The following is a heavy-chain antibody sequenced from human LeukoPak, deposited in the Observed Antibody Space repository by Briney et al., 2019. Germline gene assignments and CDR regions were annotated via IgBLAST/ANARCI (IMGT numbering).Heavy chain of an antibody. D-gene: IGHD3-3*01. CDR2: IYHSGST. V-gene: IGHV4-38-2*01. CDR3: ARQSSRDQIYDFWSGYYTRWFDP. Sequence: SETLSLTCAVSGYSISSGYYWGWIRQPPGKGLEWIGSIYHSGSTYYNPSLKSRVTISVDTSKNQFSLKLSPVTAADTAVYYCARQSSRDQIYDFWSGYYTRWFDPWGQGTLVTVSS. J-gene: IGHJ5*02. CDR1: GYSISSGYY.